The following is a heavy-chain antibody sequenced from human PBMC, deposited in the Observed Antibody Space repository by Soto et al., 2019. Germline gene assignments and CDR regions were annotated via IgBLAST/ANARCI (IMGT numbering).Heavy chain of an antibody. CDR3: ARDGDIAAADYYYGMDV. D-gene: IGHD6-13*01. J-gene: IGHJ6*02. V-gene: IGHV1-69*13. Sequence: SVKVSCKASGGTFSSYAISWVRQTPGQGLEWMGGIIPIFGTANYAQKFQGRVTITADESTSTAYMELSSLRSEDTAVYYCARDGDIAAADYYYGMDVWGQGTTVTVSS. CDR2: IIPIFGTA. CDR1: GGTFSSYA.